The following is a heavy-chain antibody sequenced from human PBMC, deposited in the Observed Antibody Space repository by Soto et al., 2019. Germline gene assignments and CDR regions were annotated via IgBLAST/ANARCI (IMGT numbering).Heavy chain of an antibody. J-gene: IGHJ4*02. V-gene: IGHV3-30*18. CDR3: AKGFGAYCGGDCTFDY. D-gene: IGHD2-21*02. CDR2: ISYDGSNK. Sequence: QVQLVESGGGVVQPGRSLRLSCAASGFTFSSYGMHWVRQAPGKGLEWVAVISYDGSNKYYADSVKGRFTISRDNSKNXLYRQMNSRRAEDTAVYYCAKGFGAYCGGDCTFDYWGQGTLVTVSS. CDR1: GFTFSSYG.